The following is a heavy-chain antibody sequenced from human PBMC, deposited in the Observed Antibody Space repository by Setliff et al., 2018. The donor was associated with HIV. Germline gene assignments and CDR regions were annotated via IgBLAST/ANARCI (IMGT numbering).Heavy chain of an antibody. D-gene: IGHD3-10*01. CDR1: GGSFSGFY. CDR3: ARDNSYYYGSGSHYWYGMDV. V-gene: IGHV4-34*01. J-gene: IGHJ6*01. Sequence: SETLSLTCAVYGGSFSGFYWTWIRQPPGKGLEWIGEIKHGGSANYNPSLKSRVTISVDGSTNQFSLKLNSLIAADTAVYFCARDNSYYYGSGSHYWYGMDVWGQGTTVTVSS. CDR2: IKHGGSA.